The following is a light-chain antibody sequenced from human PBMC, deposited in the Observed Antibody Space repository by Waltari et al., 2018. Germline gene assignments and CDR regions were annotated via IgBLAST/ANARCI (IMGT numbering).Light chain of an antibody. V-gene: IGKV3-20*01. CDR2: GAS. Sequence: EIVLTQSPGTLSLSPGERATLSCRASQSVGRTSAWYQQKPGQAPRLLIYGASIRATGIADRFSGSGSGTDFTLTISRLEPEDFAVYYCQQYGGSPRTFGQGTKVEIK. CDR3: QQYGGSPRT. CDR1: QSVGRTS. J-gene: IGKJ1*01.